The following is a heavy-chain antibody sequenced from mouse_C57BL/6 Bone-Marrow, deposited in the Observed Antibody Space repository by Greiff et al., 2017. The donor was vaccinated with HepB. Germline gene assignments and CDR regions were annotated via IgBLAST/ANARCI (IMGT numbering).Heavy chain of an antibody. CDR3: ARGLVWYLYYFDY. CDR2: ISSGSSTI. D-gene: IGHD2-10*02. CDR1: GFTFSDYG. Sequence: EVKRVESGGGLVKPGGSLKLSCAASGFTFSDYGMHWVRQAPEKGLEWVAYISSGSSTIYYADTVKGRFTISRDNAKNTLFLQMTSLRSEDTAMYYCARGLVWYLYYFDYWGQGTTLTVSS. V-gene: IGHV5-17*01. J-gene: IGHJ2*01.